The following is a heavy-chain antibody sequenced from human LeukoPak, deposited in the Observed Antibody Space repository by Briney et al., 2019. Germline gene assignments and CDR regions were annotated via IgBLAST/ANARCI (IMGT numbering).Heavy chain of an antibody. V-gene: IGHV1-69*04. D-gene: IGHD5-18*01. CDR2: IIPILGIA. J-gene: IGHJ4*02. CDR3: AIMSRVDTGKSPFDD. Sequence: SVKVSCKASGGTFSSYAISWVRRAPGQGLEWMGRIIPILGIANYAQKFQGRVTITADKSTSTAYMELSSLRSEDTAMYYCAIMSRVDTGKSPFDDWGQGSLVTVSS. CDR1: GGTFSSYA.